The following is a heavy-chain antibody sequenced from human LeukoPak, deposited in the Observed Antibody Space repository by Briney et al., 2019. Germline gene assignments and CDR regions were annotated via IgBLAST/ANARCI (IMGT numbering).Heavy chain of an antibody. V-gene: IGHV3-30*02. D-gene: IGHD2-15*01. CDR2: IRYDGSNK. CDR3: AKDRGYSPRGVNWFDP. CDR1: GFTFSSYG. J-gene: IGHJ5*02. Sequence: GGSLRLSCAASGFTFSSYGMHWVRQAPGKGLEWVAFIRYDGSNKYYADSVKGRFTISRDNSKNTLYLQMNSLRAEDTAVYYCAKDRGYSPRGVNWFDPWGQGTLVTVSS.